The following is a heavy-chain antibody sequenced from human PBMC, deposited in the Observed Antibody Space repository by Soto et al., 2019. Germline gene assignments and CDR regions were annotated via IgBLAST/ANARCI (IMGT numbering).Heavy chain of an antibody. D-gene: IGHD6-13*01. J-gene: IGHJ4*02. CDR2: SIPIFGTA. CDR3: ARDYEPYGGSSWYFDY. V-gene: IGHV1-69*01. Sequence: QVQLVQSGAEVKKPGSSVKVSCKASGGTFSSYAISWVRQAPGQGLEWMGGSIPIFGTANYAQKFQGRVTITADESTSTAYMELSSLRSEDTAVYYCARDYEPYGGSSWYFDYWGQGTLVTVSS. CDR1: GGTFSSYA.